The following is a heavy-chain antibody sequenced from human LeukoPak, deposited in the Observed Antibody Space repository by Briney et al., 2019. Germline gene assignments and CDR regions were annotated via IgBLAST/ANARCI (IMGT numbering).Heavy chain of an antibody. V-gene: IGHV4-39*01. J-gene: IGHJ4*02. Sequence: SETLSLTCTVSGGTISSSSYCWGWLRQPPGKGLEWIGSIYYSGSTYYNPSLKSRGTISVDTSKNQFSLKLTSVTAADTAVYYCARSRGDSTGWYTFDYWGQGTLVTVSS. CDR3: ARSRGDSTGWYTFDY. CDR2: IYYSGST. CDR1: GGTISSSSYC. D-gene: IGHD6-19*01.